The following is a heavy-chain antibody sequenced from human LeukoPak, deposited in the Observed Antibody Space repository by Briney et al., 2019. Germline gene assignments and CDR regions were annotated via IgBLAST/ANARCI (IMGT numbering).Heavy chain of an antibody. CDR2: IYTSGST. J-gene: IGHJ3*02. D-gene: IGHD2-15*01. V-gene: IGHV4-4*07. Sequence: KPSETLSLTCTDSGGSISSYYWSWIRQPAGKGLERIGRIYTSGSTNYNPSLKSRVTISVDTSKNQFSLKLSSVTAADTAVYYCARGGLGYCSGGSCGAFDIWGQGAMVTVSS. CDR3: ARGGLGYCSGGSCGAFDI. CDR1: GGSISSYY.